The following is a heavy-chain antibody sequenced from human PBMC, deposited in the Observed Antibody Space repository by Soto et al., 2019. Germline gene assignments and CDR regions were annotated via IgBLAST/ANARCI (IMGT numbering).Heavy chain of an antibody. D-gene: IGHD6-13*01. CDR3: ARVYSSSWYLRWFDP. Sequence: WGSLRLSCAASGFTFISYSINFFRHSPLKWLEWVSSISSSSSYIYYADSVKGRFTISRDNAKNSLYLQMNSLRAEDTAVYYCARVYSSSWYLRWFDPWGQGTLVTVSS. V-gene: IGHV3-21*01. CDR1: GFTFISYS. J-gene: IGHJ5*02. CDR2: ISSSSSYI.